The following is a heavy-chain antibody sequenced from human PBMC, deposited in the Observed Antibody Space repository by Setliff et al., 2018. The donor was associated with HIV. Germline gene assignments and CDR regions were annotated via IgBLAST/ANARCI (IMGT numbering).Heavy chain of an antibody. CDR1: GFSFSSYG. V-gene: IGHV3-33*01. Sequence: GGSLRLSCAASGFSFSSYGMHWVRQAPGKGLEWLALIWYDGTNKQYGDSVKGRFAISRDNSKNTLYLQMNSLRAEDTAVYYCARDPSYSSGWSRPYYFDYWGQGTLVTVSS. J-gene: IGHJ4*02. CDR3: ARDPSYSSGWSRPYYFDY. D-gene: IGHD6-19*01. CDR2: IWYDGTNK.